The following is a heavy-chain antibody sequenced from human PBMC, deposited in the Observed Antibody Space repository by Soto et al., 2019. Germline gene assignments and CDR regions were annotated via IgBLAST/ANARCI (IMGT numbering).Heavy chain of an antibody. D-gene: IGHD3-10*01. J-gene: IGHJ4*02. V-gene: IGHV4-4*02. CDR1: GGSISSSNW. CDR3: ARRWGEGRVDY. Sequence: QVQLQESGPGRVKPSGTLSLTCAVSGGSISSSNWWSWVRQPPGQGLEWIGEIYHSGSTNYNPSLKSRVTISVVKSRNQFSLKLSSVTAADTAVYYCARRWGEGRVDYWGQGTLVTVSS. CDR2: IYHSGST.